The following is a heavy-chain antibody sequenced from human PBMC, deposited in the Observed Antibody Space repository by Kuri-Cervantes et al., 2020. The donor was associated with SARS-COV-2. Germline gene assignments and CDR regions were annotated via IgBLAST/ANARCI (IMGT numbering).Heavy chain of an antibody. V-gene: IGHV4-39*01. Sequence: SETLSLTCTVSGGSISSSSYYWGWIRQPPGKGLEWIGSIYYSGSTYYNPSLKSRVTISVDTSKNQFSLKLSSVTAADTAVYYCASYLYYDILTGLHHWGQGTLVTVSS. CDR1: GGSISSSSYY. J-gene: IGHJ5*02. D-gene: IGHD3-9*01. CDR3: ASYLYYDILTGLHH. CDR2: IYYSGST.